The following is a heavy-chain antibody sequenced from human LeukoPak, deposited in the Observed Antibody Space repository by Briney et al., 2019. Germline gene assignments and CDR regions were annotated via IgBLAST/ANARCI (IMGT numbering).Heavy chain of an antibody. Sequence: GGSLRLSCAASGFTVSTNYMSWVRQAPGKGLEWVSVIYPGGYTYYADSVKGRFTISRDSSNNTLYLQINSLRAEDTAMYYCAKEAARTCFEHWGQGILVAVSS. J-gene: IGHJ4*02. CDR3: AKEAARTCFEH. V-gene: IGHV3-53*01. CDR1: GFTVSTNY. D-gene: IGHD6-6*01. CDR2: IYPGGYT.